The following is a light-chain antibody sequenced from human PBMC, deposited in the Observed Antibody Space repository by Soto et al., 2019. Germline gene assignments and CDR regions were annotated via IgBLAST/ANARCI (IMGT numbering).Light chain of an antibody. CDR1: SSDVGGYNF. CDR2: EVS. J-gene: IGLJ1*01. V-gene: IGLV2-14*01. CDR3: CSYTGRSTYV. Sequence: QSVLTQPASVSGSPRQSITISCTGTSSDVGGYNFVSWYQHHPGKAPKLIIYEVSNRPSGISNRFSGSKSGNTASLTISGLHADDAADYYCCSYTGRSTYVFGTGTKLTVL.